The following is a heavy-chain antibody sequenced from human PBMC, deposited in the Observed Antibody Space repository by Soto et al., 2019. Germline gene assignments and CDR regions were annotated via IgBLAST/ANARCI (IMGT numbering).Heavy chain of an antibody. CDR2: ICYSGST. J-gene: IGHJ6*02. V-gene: IGHV4-59*01. CDR3: ARAGYCSGGSCYRYGMDV. Sequence: SETLSLTCTVSGGSISSYYWSWIRQPPGKGLEWIGYICYSGSTNYNPSLKSRVTISVDTSKNQFSLKLSSVTAADTAVYYCARAGYCSGGSCYRYGMDVWGQGTTVTVSS. CDR1: GGSISSYY. D-gene: IGHD2-15*01.